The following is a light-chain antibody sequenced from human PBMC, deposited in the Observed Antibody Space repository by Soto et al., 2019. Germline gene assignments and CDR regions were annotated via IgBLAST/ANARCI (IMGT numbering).Light chain of an antibody. CDR2: WAS. V-gene: IGKV4-1*01. CDR3: QQYYSPPRYT. CDR1: QSILYSSNNKNL. J-gene: IGKJ2*01. Sequence: DIVMSQSPEYVAVSLGERATINCRSSQSILYSSNNKNLIAWYQQKPGQPPKLLIYWASTRQSGVPDRFSGSGSGRDFTLTISSLQAEDVAVYYCQQYYSPPRYTFGQGTRLGIK.